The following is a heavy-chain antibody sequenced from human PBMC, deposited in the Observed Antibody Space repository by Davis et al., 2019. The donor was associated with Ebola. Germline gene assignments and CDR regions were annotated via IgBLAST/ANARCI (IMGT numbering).Heavy chain of an antibody. CDR2: IIPIHGIA. D-gene: IGHD3-3*01. CDR3: ARDSRVASGLEYYYYYYGMDV. V-gene: IGHV1-69*04. J-gene: IGHJ6*02. Sequence: AASVKVSCKASGGTFSSYAISWVRQAPGQGLEWMGRIIPIHGIANYAQKLQGRVTMTTDTSTSTAYMELRSLRSDDTAVYYCARDSRVASGLEYYYYYYGMDVWGQGTTVTVSS. CDR1: GGTFSSYA.